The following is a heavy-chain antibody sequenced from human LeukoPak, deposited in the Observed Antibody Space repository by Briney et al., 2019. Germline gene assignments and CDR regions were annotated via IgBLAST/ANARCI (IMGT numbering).Heavy chain of an antibody. CDR1: GFTVSSNY. J-gene: IGHJ5*02. V-gene: IGHV3-53*01. CDR3: ARDSSGSYDGWFDP. Sequence: GGSLRLSCAASGFTVSSNYMSWVRQAPGKGLEWVSVIYSGGSTYYADSVKGRFTISRDNSKNTLYLQMNSLRAEDTAVYYCARDSSGSYDGWFDPWGQGTLVTVSS. CDR2: IYSGGST. D-gene: IGHD1-26*01.